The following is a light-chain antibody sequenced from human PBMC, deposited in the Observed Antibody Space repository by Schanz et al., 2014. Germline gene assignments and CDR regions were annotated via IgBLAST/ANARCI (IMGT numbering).Light chain of an antibody. CDR3: QSYDSSLSGVV. CDR2: DNN. J-gene: IGLJ2*01. Sequence: QSVLTQPPSVSGAPGQRVTISCTGSSSNIGARYDVHWYQHLPGTAPKLLIRDNNKRPSGVPDRFSGSKSGTSASLAITGLQAEDEGDYYCQSYDSSLSGVVFGGGTKLTV. V-gene: IGLV1-40*01. CDR1: SSNIGARYD.